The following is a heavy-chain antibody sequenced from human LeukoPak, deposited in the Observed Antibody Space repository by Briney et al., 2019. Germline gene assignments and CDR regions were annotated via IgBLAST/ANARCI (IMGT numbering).Heavy chain of an antibody. D-gene: IGHD5-24*01. CDR2: ISNDVSSS. V-gene: IGHV3-74*01. J-gene: IGHJ4*02. Sequence: GGSLRLSCAASGFTFSNSWMHWVRHGPGKGLLWVSRISNDVSSSIYADSVKGRFTISRENAKNSMYLKMNRLRAEDTAVYYCARMATAFDYWGQGTLFTVSS. CDR1: GFTFSNSW. CDR3: ARMATAFDY.